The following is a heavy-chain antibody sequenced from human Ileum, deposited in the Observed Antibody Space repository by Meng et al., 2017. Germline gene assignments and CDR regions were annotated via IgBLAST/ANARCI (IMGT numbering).Heavy chain of an antibody. CDR1: GGSISSGGYY. D-gene: IGHD3-9*01. J-gene: IGHJ4*02. Sequence: SETLSLTCTVSGGSISSGGYYWSWIRQHPGKGLEWIGYIYYSGSTYYNPSLKSRVTISVDTSKNQFSLKLSSVTAADTAVYYCARVVSRYFDWFFDYWGQGTLVTVSS. CDR2: IYYSGST. V-gene: IGHV4-31*03. CDR3: ARVVSRYFDWFFDY.